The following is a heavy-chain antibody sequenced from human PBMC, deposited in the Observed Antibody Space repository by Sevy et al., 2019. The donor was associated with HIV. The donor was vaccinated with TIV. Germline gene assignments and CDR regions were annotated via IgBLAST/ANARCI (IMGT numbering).Heavy chain of an antibody. CDR2: ISSSSSYI. CDR1: GFTFSSYS. Sequence: GGSLRLSCAASGFTFSSYSMNRVRQAPGKGLEWVSSISSSSSYIYYADSVKGRFTISRDNAKNSLYLQMNSLRAEDTAVYYCARDLVGFRYFDWLGDATTYYYYGMDVWGQGTTVTVSS. D-gene: IGHD3-9*01. CDR3: ARDLVGFRYFDWLGDATTYYYYGMDV. J-gene: IGHJ6*02. V-gene: IGHV3-21*01.